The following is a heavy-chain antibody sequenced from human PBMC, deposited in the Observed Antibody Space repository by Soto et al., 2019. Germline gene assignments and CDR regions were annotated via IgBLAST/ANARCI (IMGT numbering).Heavy chain of an antibody. J-gene: IGHJ4*02. V-gene: IGHV1-8*01. D-gene: IGHD3-22*01. CDR1: GYPFTSYD. CDR2: MNPNSGNT. CDR3: ARWSINYYDSSGYYPHTDY. Sequence: GSVKGYCKASGYPFTSYDINLVRQATGQGLEWMGWMNPNSGNTGYAQKFQGRVTMTRNTSISTAYMELSSLRSEDTAVYYCARWSINYYDSSGYYPHTDYWGQGTLVTVSS.